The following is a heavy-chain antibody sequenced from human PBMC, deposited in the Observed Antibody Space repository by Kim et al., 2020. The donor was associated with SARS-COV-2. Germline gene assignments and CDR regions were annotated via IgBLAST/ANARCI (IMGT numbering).Heavy chain of an antibody. CDR3: ASQSWYRGSFNY. CDR2: IYYSGST. V-gene: IGHV4-39*01. J-gene: IGHJ4*02. D-gene: IGHD6-13*01. CDR1: GGSISSSSYY. Sequence: SETLSLTCTVSGGSISSSSYYWGWIRQPPGKGLEWIGSIYYSGSTYYNPSLKSRVTISVDTSKNQFSLKLSSVTAADTAVYYCASQSWYRGSFNYWGQGTLVTVSS.